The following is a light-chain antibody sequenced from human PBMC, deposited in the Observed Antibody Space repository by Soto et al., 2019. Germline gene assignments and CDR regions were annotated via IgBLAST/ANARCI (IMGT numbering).Light chain of an antibody. Sequence: EIVLTQSPGTLSLSPGEGATLSCRASQSVSSNYLAWYQQKPGQAPRLLFYSATNRDTGIPDMFSASGSGTVFTLTISRLEPEDFAVYYCQQFGTSPWTFGQGTKVDIK. V-gene: IGKV3-20*01. CDR2: SAT. CDR1: QSVSSNY. CDR3: QQFGTSPWT. J-gene: IGKJ1*01.